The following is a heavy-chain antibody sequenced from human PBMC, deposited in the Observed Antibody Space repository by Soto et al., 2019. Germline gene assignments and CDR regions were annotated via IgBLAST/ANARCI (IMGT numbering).Heavy chain of an antibody. Sequence: PSETLSLTCSVSGGSISSSSYFWGWIRQPPGKGLEWIGSIYYSGSTYYNPSLKSRVTVSVDTSKNQLSLKLSSVTAADTAVYYCARVPGPWGQGTLVTVSS. V-gene: IGHV4-39*07. J-gene: IGHJ5*02. CDR2: IYYSGST. D-gene: IGHD3-10*01. CDR1: GGSISSSSYF. CDR3: ARVPGP.